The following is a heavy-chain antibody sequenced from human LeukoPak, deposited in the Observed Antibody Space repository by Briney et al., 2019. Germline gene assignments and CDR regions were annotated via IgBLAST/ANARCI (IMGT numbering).Heavy chain of an antibody. Sequence: GASVKVSCKASGYTFTSYYMHWVRQAPGQGLEWMGIINPSGGSTSYAQKFQGRVTMTRDTSTSTVYKELSSLRSEDTAVYYCARDAGYYDSSGYPDYWGQGTLVTVSS. J-gene: IGHJ4*02. CDR3: ARDAGYYDSSGYPDY. V-gene: IGHV1-46*01. D-gene: IGHD3-22*01. CDR2: INPSGGST. CDR1: GYTFTSYY.